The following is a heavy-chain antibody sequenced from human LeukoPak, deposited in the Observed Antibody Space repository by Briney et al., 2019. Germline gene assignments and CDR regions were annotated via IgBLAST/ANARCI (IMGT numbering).Heavy chain of an antibody. J-gene: IGHJ6*02. D-gene: IGHD6-6*01. CDR2: INHSGST. CDR1: GGSFSGYY. Sequence: SETLSLTCAVYGGSFSGYYLSWIRQPPGKGLEWIGEINHSGSTNYNPSLKSRVTISVDTSKNQFSLKLSSVTAADTAVYYCARSIAALGYYYGMDVWGQGTTVTVSS. V-gene: IGHV4-34*01. CDR3: ARSIAALGYYYGMDV.